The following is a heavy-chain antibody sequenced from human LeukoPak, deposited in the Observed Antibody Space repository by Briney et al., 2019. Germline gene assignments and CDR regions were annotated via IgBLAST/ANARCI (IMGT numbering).Heavy chain of an antibody. J-gene: IGHJ4*02. V-gene: IGHV3-7*01. CDR2: IKQAGSEK. Sequence: GGSLRLSCTASGITFSGYWMSWVRQPPGKGLEWVANIKQAGSEKYYVDSVKGRFTISRDDAKKSVYLQMNSLRAEDTAVYYCASDGGPFDYWGRGTLVTVSS. D-gene: IGHD3-16*01. CDR1: GITFSGYW. CDR3: ASDGGPFDY.